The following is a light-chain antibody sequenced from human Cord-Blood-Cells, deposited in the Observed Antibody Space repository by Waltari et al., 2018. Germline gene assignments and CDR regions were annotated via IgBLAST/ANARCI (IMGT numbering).Light chain of an antibody. CDR2: DVS. CDR3: SSYTSSSTLV. V-gene: IGLV2-14*01. CDR1: SSDVGGYNY. Sequence: QSALTQTASVSGSPGQSITISCTGTSSDVGGYNYVSWYQQHPGKATKLMIYDVSNRPSGVSSRFSGSKSGNTASLTISGLQAEDEADYYCSSYTSSSTLVFGTGTKVTVL. J-gene: IGLJ1*01.